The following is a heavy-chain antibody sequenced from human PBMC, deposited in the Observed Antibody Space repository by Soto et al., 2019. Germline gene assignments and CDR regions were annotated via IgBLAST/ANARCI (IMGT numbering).Heavy chain of an antibody. V-gene: IGHV1-69*01. J-gene: IGHJ6*02. D-gene: IGHD3-10*01. CDR2: IIPIFGTA. CDR3: ARSRGVRGVIITGLYYYYGMDV. CDR1: GGTFSSYA. Sequence: QVQLVQSGAEVKKPGSSVKVSCKASGGTFSSYAISWVRQAPGQGLEWMGGIIPIFGTANYAQKFQGRVTITADESTSPAYMELSSLRSEDTAVYYCARSRGVRGVIITGLYYYYGMDVWGQGTTVTVSS.